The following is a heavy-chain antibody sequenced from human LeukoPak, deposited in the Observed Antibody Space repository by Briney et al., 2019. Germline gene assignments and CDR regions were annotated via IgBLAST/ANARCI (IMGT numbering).Heavy chain of an antibody. CDR3: ARRGVTMVRGPIDY. V-gene: IGHV4-31*03. CDR2: IYYSGST. Sequence: SETLSLTCTVSGGSISSGGYYWSWIRQHPGKGLEWIGYIYYSGSTYYNPSLKSRVTISVDTSKNQFSLKLSSVTAADTAVYYCARRGVTMVRGPIDYWGQGTLVTVSS. J-gene: IGHJ4*02. D-gene: IGHD3-10*01. CDR1: GGSISSGGYY.